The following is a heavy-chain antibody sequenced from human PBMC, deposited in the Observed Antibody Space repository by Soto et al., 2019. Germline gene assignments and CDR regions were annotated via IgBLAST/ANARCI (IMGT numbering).Heavy chain of an antibody. CDR2: ISSSGSTI. CDR1: GFTFSSYE. V-gene: IGHV3-48*03. D-gene: IGHD2-2*01. CDR3: ARSSGRYCSSTSCYPYYGMDV. Sequence: AGSLRLSCAASGFTFSSYEMNWVRQAPGKGLEWVSYISSSGSTIYYADSVKGRFTISRDNAKNSLYLQMNSLRAEDTAVYYCARSSGRYCSSTSCYPYYGMDVWGQGTTVTVSS. J-gene: IGHJ6*02.